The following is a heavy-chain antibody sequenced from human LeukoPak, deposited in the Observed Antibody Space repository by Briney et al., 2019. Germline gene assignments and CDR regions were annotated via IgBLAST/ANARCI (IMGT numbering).Heavy chain of an antibody. D-gene: IGHD3-3*01. V-gene: IGHV3-23*01. CDR2: ISGSAAST. Sequence: GGSLRLSCAVSGFTFSSYGMSWVRQAPGKGLEWVSAISGSAASTYYADSVKGRFTISRDNSKNTVYLQMYSLRAEDTALYYCAKGNQRFGDFDYWGQGTLVTVSS. J-gene: IGHJ4*02. CDR3: AKGNQRFGDFDY. CDR1: GFTFSSYG.